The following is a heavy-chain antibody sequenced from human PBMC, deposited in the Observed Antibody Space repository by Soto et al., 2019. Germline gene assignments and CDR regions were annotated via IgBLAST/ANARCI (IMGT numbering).Heavy chain of an antibody. V-gene: IGHV1-69*06. CDR3: ARDRKKYNWFDP. CDR1: GGIFSSYA. J-gene: IGHJ5*02. Sequence: ASVKVSCKASGGIFSSYAISWVRQAPGQGLEWMGGIIPIFGTANYAQKFQGRVTITADKSTSTAYMELSSLRSEDTAVYYCARDRKKYNWFDPWGQGTLVTVSS. CDR2: IIPIFGTA.